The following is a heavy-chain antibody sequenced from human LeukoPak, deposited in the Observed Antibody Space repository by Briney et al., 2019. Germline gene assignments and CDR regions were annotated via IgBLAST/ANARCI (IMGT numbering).Heavy chain of an antibody. J-gene: IGHJ4*02. CDR1: GGSIRSYY. V-gene: IGHV4-4*07. CDR2: IYVSGIT. D-gene: IGHD6-19*01. CDR3: ARGAPNSGWFDF. Sequence: PSETLSLTCSVSGGSIRSYYWSWLRQPAGKGLEWIGRIYVSGITHYNPSLKNRVTMSEDTSKNQLSLNLRSVTAADTAVYYCARGAPNSGWFDFWGQGALVTVSS.